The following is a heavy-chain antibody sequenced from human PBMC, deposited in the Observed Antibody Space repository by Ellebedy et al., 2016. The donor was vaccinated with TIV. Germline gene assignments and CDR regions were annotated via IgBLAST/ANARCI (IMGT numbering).Heavy chain of an antibody. J-gene: IGHJ5*02. Sequence: GESLKISCQGSGYRFTSNWIGWVRQRPGKGLEWMGIINPGDSDTRYSPSFQGQVTISADKSINTAYLQWSRLGASDTAMYYCARPIMITFGGVDINWFDPWGQGTLVTVSS. V-gene: IGHV5-51*01. CDR1: GYRFTSNW. CDR2: INPGDSDT. CDR3: ARPIMITFGGVDINWFDP. D-gene: IGHD3-16*01.